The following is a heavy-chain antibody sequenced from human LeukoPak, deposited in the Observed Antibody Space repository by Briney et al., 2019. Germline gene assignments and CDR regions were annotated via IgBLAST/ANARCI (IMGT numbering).Heavy chain of an antibody. D-gene: IGHD1-14*01. V-gene: IGHV3-74*01. Sequence: PGGSLRLSCAASGFIFSSYRMHWVRQAPGKGLVWVSRINSDGSSTSYADSVKGRFTISRDNANNLLYLEMNSLRAEDTAIYYCARGGSRVTTAGTMDVWGLGTTVTVFS. CDR1: GFIFSSYR. CDR3: ARGGSRVTTAGTMDV. CDR2: INSDGSST. J-gene: IGHJ6*04.